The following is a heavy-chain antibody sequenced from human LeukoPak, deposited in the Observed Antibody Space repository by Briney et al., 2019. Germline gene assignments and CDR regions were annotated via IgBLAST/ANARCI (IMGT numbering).Heavy chain of an antibody. J-gene: IGHJ5*02. CDR2: IKKDGSEK. D-gene: IGHD1-26*01. V-gene: IGHV3-7*01. CDR3: ARDRLIVGATGWFDA. Sequence: GGSLRLSCAASGFTFSSYWMSWVRQAPGKGLEWVSNIKKDGSEKYYVDSVKGRFTISRDNAKNSLYLQMNSLRAEDTAVYYCARDRLIVGATGWFDAWGQGTLVTVSS. CDR1: GFTFSSYW.